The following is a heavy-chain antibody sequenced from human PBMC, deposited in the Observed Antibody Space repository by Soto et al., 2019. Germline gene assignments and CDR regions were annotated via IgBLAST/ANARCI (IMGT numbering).Heavy chain of an antibody. CDR2: VDPRSGDR. CDR1: GYPFTYLC. CDR3: ARDNYGPLDY. V-gene: IGHV1-2*02. J-gene: IGHJ4*02. Sequence: GRLLQSGAELKRPGASVRASCMPSGYPFTYLCVNWLRQAPGLGLEWMGWVDPRSGDRGNTQKFQGRVTMSRDTATSTVYMELNSLTSDDTAVYCCARDNYGPLDYWGQGTLVTVSS. D-gene: IGHD3-10*01.